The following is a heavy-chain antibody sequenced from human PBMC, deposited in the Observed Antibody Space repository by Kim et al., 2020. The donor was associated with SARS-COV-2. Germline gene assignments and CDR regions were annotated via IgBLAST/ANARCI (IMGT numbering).Heavy chain of an antibody. CDR1: GFTFSSYE. CDR3: ARGDYYYDSSGYATFFDY. Sequence: GGSLRLSCAASGFTFSSYEMNWVRQAPGKGLEWVSYISSSGSTIYYADSVKGRFTISRDNAKNSLYLQMNSLRAEDTAVYYCARGDYYYDSSGYATFFDYWGRGTLVTVSS. CDR2: ISSSGSTI. J-gene: IGHJ4*02. V-gene: IGHV3-48*03. D-gene: IGHD3-22*01.